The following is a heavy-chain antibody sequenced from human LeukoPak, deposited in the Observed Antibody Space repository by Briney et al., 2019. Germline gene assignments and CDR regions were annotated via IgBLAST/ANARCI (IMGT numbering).Heavy chain of an antibody. CDR3: TRNPDGRNWFDP. CDR1: GFTFSHHW. J-gene: IGHJ5*02. Sequence: SGGSLRLSCAASGFTFSHHWMHWVRQAPGKGLVWVSHISSDESSTTYADSVKGRFTISRDNRKNTLYMQMNSLRVEDTAMYYCTRNPDGRNWFDPWGQGTLVTVSS. CDR2: ISSDESST. V-gene: IGHV3-74*01. D-gene: IGHD1-14*01.